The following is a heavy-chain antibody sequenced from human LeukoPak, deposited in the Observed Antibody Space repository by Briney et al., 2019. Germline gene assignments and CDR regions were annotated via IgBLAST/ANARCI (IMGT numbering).Heavy chain of an antibody. Sequence: ASVMVFCKASGYTFTSYGIRWVRQAPGQGLQGWGWFTAYNGNTTYAQKLQDSVTMNTDQPTSTAYKELRSLRSDHTAVYYYARDLEYSSSSGPNWFDPWGQGTLVTVSS. D-gene: IGHD6-6*01. CDR2: FTAYNGNT. J-gene: IGHJ5*02. CDR3: ARDLEYSSSSGPNWFDP. V-gene: IGHV1-18*01. CDR1: GYTFTSYG.